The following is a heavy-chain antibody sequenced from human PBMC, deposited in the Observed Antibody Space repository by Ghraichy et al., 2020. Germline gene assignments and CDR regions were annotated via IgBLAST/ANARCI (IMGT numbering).Heavy chain of an antibody. Sequence: SETLSLTCTVSGGSISSSSYYWGWLRQPPGKGLEWIGTFYYSGSTYYNPSLRSRVTISVDTSKNQFSLKLSPVTAADTAGYYCAKVSYYYDTSGYRGWFDPWGHGNLVTISS. V-gene: IGHV4-39*01. CDR2: FYYSGST. D-gene: IGHD3-22*01. J-gene: IGHJ5*02. CDR1: GGSISSSSYY. CDR3: AKVSYYYDTSGYRGWFDP.